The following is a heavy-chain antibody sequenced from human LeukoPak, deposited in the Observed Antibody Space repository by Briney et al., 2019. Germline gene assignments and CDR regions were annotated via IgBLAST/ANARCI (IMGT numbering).Heavy chain of an antibody. V-gene: IGHV1-8*01. CDR3: ARGYSGYDVHYYYGMDV. CDR2: MNPNSGNT. CDR1: GYTFTSYD. Sequence: ASVKVSCKASGYTFTSYDINWVRQATGQGLEWMGWMNPNSGNTGYAQKFQGRVTMTRNTSISTAYMELSSLRSEDTAVYYCARGYSGYDVHYYYGMDVWGQGTTVTVS. J-gene: IGHJ6*02. D-gene: IGHD5-12*01.